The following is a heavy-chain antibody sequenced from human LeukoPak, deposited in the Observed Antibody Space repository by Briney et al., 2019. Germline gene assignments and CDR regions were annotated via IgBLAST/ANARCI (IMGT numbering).Heavy chain of an antibody. Sequence: SETLSLTCAVYGGSFSGYYWSLIRQPPGKGLEWIGEINHSGSTNYNPSLKSRVTISVDTSKNQFSLKLSSVTAADTAVYYCARGRRPDYYDSSGYYGYWGQGTLVTVSS. J-gene: IGHJ4*02. CDR2: INHSGST. CDR3: ARGRRPDYYDSSGYYGY. V-gene: IGHV4-34*01. D-gene: IGHD3-22*01. CDR1: GGSFSGYY.